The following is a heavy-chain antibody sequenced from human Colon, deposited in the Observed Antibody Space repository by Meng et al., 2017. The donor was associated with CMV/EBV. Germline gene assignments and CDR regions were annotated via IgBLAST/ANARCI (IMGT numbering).Heavy chain of an antibody. CDR3: AKHSSSVSLDY. V-gene: IGHV3-23*03. J-gene: IGHJ4*02. Sequence: GGSLRLSCIASGFTFRAHAMSWVRQAPGKGLEWVSVIYSGGSSTYYADSVKGRFTISRDNSKNTLYLQMNSLRAEDTAVYYCAKHSSSVSLDYWGQGTLVTVSS. D-gene: IGHD6-6*01. CDR1: GFTFRAHA. CDR2: IYSGGSST.